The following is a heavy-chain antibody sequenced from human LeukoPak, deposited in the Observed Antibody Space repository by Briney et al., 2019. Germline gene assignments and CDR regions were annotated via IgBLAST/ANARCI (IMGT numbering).Heavy chain of an antibody. CDR1: GFTFSNYG. Sequence: PGGSLRLSWAASGFTFSNYGMQWVRQAPGKGLEWVAFIRYGGSNKYYADSVKGRFTISRDNSKNTLDLQMNSLRPEDSAIYYCAKGAGLYSSSSPIDYWGQGTLVTVSS. D-gene: IGHD6-6*01. CDR2: IRYGGSNK. V-gene: IGHV3-30*02. J-gene: IGHJ4*02. CDR3: AKGAGLYSSSSPIDY.